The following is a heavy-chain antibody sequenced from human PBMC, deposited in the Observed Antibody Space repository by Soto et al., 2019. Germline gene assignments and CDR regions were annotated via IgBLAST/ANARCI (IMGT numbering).Heavy chain of an antibody. CDR2: INPVNGDT. Sequence: QVQVVQSGAEEKKPGASVKVSCKASGYSFSNYAIHWVRQAPGQSFEWMGWINPVNGDTQYSQNLQDRVTITRDKSATTVYMEMSSLRSQDTAVYYCARVAVLGRGRYDYFAKWGQGTLVTVSS. J-gene: IGHJ4*02. D-gene: IGHD1-26*01. CDR3: ARVAVLGRGRYDYFAK. CDR1: GYSFSNYA. V-gene: IGHV1-3*05.